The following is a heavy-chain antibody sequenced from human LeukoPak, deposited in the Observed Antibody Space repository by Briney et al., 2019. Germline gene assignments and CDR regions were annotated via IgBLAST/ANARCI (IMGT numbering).Heavy chain of an antibody. J-gene: IGHJ4*02. CDR3: VRGSKIRGVLPEGEFDY. D-gene: IGHD3-10*01. Sequence: WGSLRLSCAASGFTFSHFAMHWVRQAPGKGLEWVAVISYDGKKNYYADSVKGRFTLTRDDSANTLYLQMNSLRAEDTAVYYCVRGSKIRGVLPEGEFDYWGQGALVTASS. V-gene: IGHV3-30*03. CDR1: GFTFSHFA. CDR2: ISYDGKKN.